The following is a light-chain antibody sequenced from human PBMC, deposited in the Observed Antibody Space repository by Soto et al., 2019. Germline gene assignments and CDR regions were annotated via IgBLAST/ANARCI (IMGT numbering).Light chain of an antibody. CDR2: EVS. CDR1: SSDVGGYNY. J-gene: IGLJ3*02. CDR3: SSFTSSNTWV. V-gene: IGLV2-14*01. Sequence: QSALTQPASVSGSPGQSITISCSRSSSDVGGYNYVSWYQQHPGKAPKLMIYEVSNRPSGVSDRFSGSKSGNTASLTISGLQADDEADYCCSSFTSSNTWVFGGGTKLTVL.